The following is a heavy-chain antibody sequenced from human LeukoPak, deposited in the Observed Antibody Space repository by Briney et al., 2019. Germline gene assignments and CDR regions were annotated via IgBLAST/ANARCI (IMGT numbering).Heavy chain of an antibody. CDR1: GFTFSSYA. CDR2: ISGSGGST. J-gene: IGHJ4*02. CDR3: ASHARDNDY. D-gene: IGHD1-1*01. Sequence: GGSLRLSCAASGFTFSSYAMSWVRQAPGKGLEWVSAISGSGGSTSYAQKFQGRVTMTRDTSTSTVYMELSSLRSEDTAVYYCASHARDNDYWGQGTLVTVSS. V-gene: IGHV3-23*01.